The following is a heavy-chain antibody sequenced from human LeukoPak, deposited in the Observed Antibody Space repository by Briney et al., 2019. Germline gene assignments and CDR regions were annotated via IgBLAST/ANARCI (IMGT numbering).Heavy chain of an antibody. J-gene: IGHJ4*02. V-gene: IGHV1-69*04. CDR1: GGTFSSYA. CDR3: ARGLPYYYDSSGYYFWFDY. Sequence: SVKVSCKASGGTFSSYAISWVRQAPGQGLEWMGRIIPILGIANYAQKFQGRVTITADKSTSTAYMELSSPRSEDTAVYYCARGLPYYYDSSGYYFWFDYWGQGTLVTVSS. D-gene: IGHD3-22*01. CDR2: IIPILGIA.